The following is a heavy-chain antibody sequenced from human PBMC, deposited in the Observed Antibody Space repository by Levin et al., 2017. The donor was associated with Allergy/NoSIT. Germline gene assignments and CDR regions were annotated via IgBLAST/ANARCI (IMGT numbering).Heavy chain of an antibody. CDR1: GFTFSSYA. CDR3: AKDRGQLWFLWFDP. D-gene: IGHD5-18*01. CDR2: ISGSGGST. V-gene: IGHV3-23*01. J-gene: IGHJ5*02. Sequence: ESLKISCAASGFTFSSYAMSWVRQAPGKGLEWVSAISGSGGSTYYADSVKGRFTISRDNSKNTLYLQMNSLRAEDTAVYYCAKDRGQLWFLWFDPWGQGTLVTVSS.